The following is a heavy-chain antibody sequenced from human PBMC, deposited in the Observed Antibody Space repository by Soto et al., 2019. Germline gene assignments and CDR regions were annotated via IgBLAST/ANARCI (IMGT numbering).Heavy chain of an antibody. CDR1: GGSFSGYY. D-gene: IGHD3-10*01. CDR2: IYYSGTT. J-gene: IGHJ4*02. Sequence: SETLSLTCAVYGGSFSGYYWSWIRQHPGKGLEWIGYIYYSGTTYYNPSLKSRVTISVDTSKNQFSLKLTSVTAADTAIYFCARLVYDTRLNYMYFDFWGQGALVTVSS. V-gene: IGHV4-34*01. CDR3: ARLVYDTRLNYMYFDF.